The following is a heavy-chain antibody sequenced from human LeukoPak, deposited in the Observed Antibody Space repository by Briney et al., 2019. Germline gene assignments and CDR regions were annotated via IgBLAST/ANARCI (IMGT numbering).Heavy chain of an antibody. D-gene: IGHD2-2*01. CDR3: ARATVPAAKIGYYYYGMDV. J-gene: IGHJ6*02. CDR1: GYTFTSYG. Sequence: EASVKVSCKASGYTFTSYGISWVRQAPGQGLEWMGWISAYNGNTNYAQKLQGRVTMTTDTSTSTAYMELRSLRSGDTAVYYCARATVPAAKIGYYYYGMDVWGQGTTVTVSS. V-gene: IGHV1-18*01. CDR2: ISAYNGNT.